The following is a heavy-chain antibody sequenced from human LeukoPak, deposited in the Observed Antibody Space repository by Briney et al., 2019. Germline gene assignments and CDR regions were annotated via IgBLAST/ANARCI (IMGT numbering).Heavy chain of an antibody. J-gene: IGHJ4*02. CDR1: GGSISSSTYY. Sequence: SETLSLTCSVSGGSISSSTYYWGWIRQPPGKGLQWIGSIFYAGNTYYKPSLKGRVTISVDTSKNQFSLTLTSMTAADTAVYYCARVRAVVTPWVFDYWGQGTLVTVSS. CDR2: IFYAGNT. CDR3: ARVRAVVTPWVFDY. V-gene: IGHV4-39*07. D-gene: IGHD4-23*01.